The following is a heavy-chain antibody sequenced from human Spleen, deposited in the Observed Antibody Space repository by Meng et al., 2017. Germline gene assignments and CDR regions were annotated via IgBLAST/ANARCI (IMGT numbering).Heavy chain of an antibody. CDR1: GFTFTSYA. CDR3: AMRLDSGYYYYGLDD. D-gene: IGHD1-1*01. J-gene: IGHJ6*02. V-gene: IGHV3-23*01. CDR2: ISGSGGST. Sequence: GGSLRLSCAASGFTFTSYAMSWVRQAPGKGLEWVSAISGSGGSTYYADSVKGRFTISRDNSKNTLYLQMNSLRAEDTALYYCAMRLDSGYYYYGLDDWGQGTTVTVSS.